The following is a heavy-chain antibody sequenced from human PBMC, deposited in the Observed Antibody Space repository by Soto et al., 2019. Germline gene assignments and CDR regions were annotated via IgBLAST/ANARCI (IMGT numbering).Heavy chain of an antibody. CDR2: INPSGGST. V-gene: IGHV1-46*01. J-gene: IGHJ3*02. Sequence: ASVKVSCKASGYTFTSYYMHWVRQAPGQGLEWMGIINPSGGSTSYAQKFQGRVTMTRDTSTSTVYMELSSLRSEDTAVYYCAGDDPNGDAFDIWGQGTMVTVSS. CDR1: GYTFTSYY. CDR3: AGDDPNGDAFDI.